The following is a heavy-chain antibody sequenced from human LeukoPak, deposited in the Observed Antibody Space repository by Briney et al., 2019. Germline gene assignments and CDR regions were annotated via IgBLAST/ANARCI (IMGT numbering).Heavy chain of an antibody. CDR1: GFTFGDYA. CDR2: IRSKAYGGTT. D-gene: IGHD5-18*01. V-gene: IGHV3-49*03. J-gene: IGHJ4*02. Sequence: GGSLRLSCTASGFTFGDYAMSWFRQAPGKGLEWVGFIRSKAYGGTTEYAASVKGRFTISRDDSKSIAYLQMNSLKTEDTAVYYCTRGGMDTAMDYDYWGQGTLVTVSS. CDR3: TRGGMDTAMDYDY.